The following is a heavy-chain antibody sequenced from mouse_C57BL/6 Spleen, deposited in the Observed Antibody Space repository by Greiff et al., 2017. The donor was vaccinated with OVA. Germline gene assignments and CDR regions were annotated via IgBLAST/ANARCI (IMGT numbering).Heavy chain of an antibody. D-gene: IGHD1-1*01. V-gene: IGHV2-6*01. CDR1: GFSLTSYG. Sequence: VKLMESGPGLVAPSQSLSITCTVSGFSLTSYGVDWVRQSPGKGLEWLGVIWGVGSTNYNSALKSRLSISKDNSKSQVFLKMNSLQTDDTAMYYCARRSNYYGSSYGYFDVWGTGTTVTVSS. J-gene: IGHJ1*03. CDR3: ARRSNYYGSSYGYFDV. CDR2: IWGVGST.